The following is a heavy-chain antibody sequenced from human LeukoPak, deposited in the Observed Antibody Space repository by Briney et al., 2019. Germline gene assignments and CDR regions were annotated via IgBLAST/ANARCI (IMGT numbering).Heavy chain of an antibody. Sequence: PSETLSLTCAVYGGSFSGYYWSWIRQPPGKGLEWIGETNHSGSTNYNPSLKSRVTISVDTSKNQFSLKLSSVTAADTAVYYCARGSEVDIVATVHFDYWGQGTLVTVSS. CDR1: GGSFSGYY. CDR2: TNHSGST. CDR3: ARGSEVDIVATVHFDY. D-gene: IGHD5-12*01. J-gene: IGHJ4*02. V-gene: IGHV4-34*01.